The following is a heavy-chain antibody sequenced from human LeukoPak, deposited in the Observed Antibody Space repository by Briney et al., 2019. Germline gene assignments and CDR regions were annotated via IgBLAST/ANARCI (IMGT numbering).Heavy chain of an antibody. CDR3: ARVLKEYYDFWSGYYPNDAFAI. CDR1: GYTFTGYY. D-gene: IGHD3-3*01. V-gene: IGHV1-2*02. CDR2: INPNSGGT. Sequence: ASVKVSCKASGYTFTGYYMHWVRQAPGQGLEWMGWINPNSGGTNYAQKFQGRVTMTRDTSISTAYMELSRLRSDDTAVYYCARVLKEYYDFWSGYYPNDAFAIWGQGTMVTVSS. J-gene: IGHJ3*02.